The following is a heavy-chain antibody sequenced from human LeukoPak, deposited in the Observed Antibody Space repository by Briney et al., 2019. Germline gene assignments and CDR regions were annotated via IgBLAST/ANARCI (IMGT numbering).Heavy chain of an antibody. CDR2: ISSSGSSL. D-gene: IGHD3-3*01. CDR1: GFTFTDTY. V-gene: IGHV3-11*01. Sequence: GGTLRLSCAVSGFTFTDTYMTWIRQAPGKGLEWVSYISSSGSSLYYADSVKGRFTISRDNSRNTLYLQMNSLRVEDTAVYYCAKGRFGFDYWGQGTLVTVSS. CDR3: AKGRFGFDY. J-gene: IGHJ4*02.